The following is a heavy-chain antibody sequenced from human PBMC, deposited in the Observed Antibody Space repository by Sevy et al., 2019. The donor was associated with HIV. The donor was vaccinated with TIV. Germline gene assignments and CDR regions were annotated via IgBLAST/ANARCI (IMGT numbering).Heavy chain of an antibody. CDR3: ARFNCDYADY. Sequence: SETLSLTCAVYGGSFSGYYWSWIRQPPGKGLEWIGEINHSGSTNYNPSLKSRVTISVDTSKNQFSLKLSSVTAADTAVYYCARFNCDYADYWGQGTLVTVSS. D-gene: IGHD1-1*01. V-gene: IGHV4-34*01. CDR1: GGSFSGYY. CDR2: INHSGST. J-gene: IGHJ4*02.